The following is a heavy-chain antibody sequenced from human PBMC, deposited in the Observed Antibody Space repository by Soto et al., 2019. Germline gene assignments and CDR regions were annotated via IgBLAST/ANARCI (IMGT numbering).Heavy chain of an antibody. Sequence: SETLSLTCTVSGGSISSYYWSWIRQPPGKGLEWIGYIYYSGSTNYNPSLKSGVTISVDTSRNQFSLKLSSVTAADTAVYYCARRGSSSWYPEEYYYYYYMDVWGKGTTVTVSS. J-gene: IGHJ6*03. D-gene: IGHD6-13*01. V-gene: IGHV4-59*08. CDR1: GGSISSYY. CDR3: ARRGSSSWYPEEYYYYYYMDV. CDR2: IYYSGST.